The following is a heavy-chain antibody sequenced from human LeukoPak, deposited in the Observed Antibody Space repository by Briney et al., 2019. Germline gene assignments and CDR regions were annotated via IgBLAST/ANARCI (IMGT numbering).Heavy chain of an antibody. Sequence: PGGSLRLSCAASGFTFSSYAMSWVCQAPGKGLEWVSAISSSGGSTYYADSVKGRFTISRDNSKNTLYLQINSRRAEDTPVYYCANTFGELPHFDYWGQGTLVTASS. CDR2: ISSSGGST. D-gene: IGHD3-10*01. CDR3: ANTFGELPHFDY. J-gene: IGHJ4*02. CDR1: GFTFSSYA. V-gene: IGHV3-23*01.